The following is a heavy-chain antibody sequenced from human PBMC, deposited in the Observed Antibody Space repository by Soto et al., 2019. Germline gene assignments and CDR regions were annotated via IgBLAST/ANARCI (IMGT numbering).Heavy chain of an antibody. CDR1: GFSLSSSDVG. CDR3: ALKEGRGAGMVV. J-gene: IGHJ6*02. V-gene: IGHV2-5*02. D-gene: IGHD1-1*01. CDR2: IYWDDDE. Sequence: QITLKESGPPLVKPTQTLTLTCTFSGFSLSSSDVGVAWIRQPPGKALEWLALIYWDDDERYSPSLRNRLTVTKDNAKIQVVLTQTNMDPGDTATYYCALKEGRGAGMVVWGQGTTVTVSS.